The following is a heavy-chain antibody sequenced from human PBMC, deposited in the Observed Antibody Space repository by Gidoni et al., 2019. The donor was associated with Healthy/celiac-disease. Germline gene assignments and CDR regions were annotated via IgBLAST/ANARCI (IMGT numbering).Heavy chain of an antibody. D-gene: IGHD2-21*01. J-gene: IGHJ5*02. Sequence: TNYNPSLKSRVTMSVDTSKNQFSLKLSSVTAADTAVYYCARDSIPHRGTNWFDPWGQGTLVTVSS. CDR2: T. V-gene: IGHV4-4*07. CDR3: ARDSIPHRGTNWFDP.